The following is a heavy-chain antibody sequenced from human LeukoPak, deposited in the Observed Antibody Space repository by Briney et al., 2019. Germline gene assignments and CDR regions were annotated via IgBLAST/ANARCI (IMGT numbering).Heavy chain of an antibody. V-gene: IGHV3-53*01. J-gene: IGHJ6*03. CDR2: IYRGGSS. D-gene: IGHD6-6*01. CDR1: GFTVSSNY. CDR3: ARRKPDSSSAHHYYYYYMDV. Sequence: GGSLRLSCAASGFTVSSNYMSWVRQAPGKGLEWVPVIYRGGSSYNADSVKGRFTISRDNSKNTLYLQMNSLRAEDTAVYYCARRKPDSSSAHHYYYYYMDVWGKGTTVTVSS.